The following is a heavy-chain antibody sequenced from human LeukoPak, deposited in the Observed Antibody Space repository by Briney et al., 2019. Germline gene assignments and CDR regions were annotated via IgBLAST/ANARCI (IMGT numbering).Heavy chain of an antibody. CDR3: AGVTMVRGAIHYYYYGMDV. D-gene: IGHD3-10*01. Sequence: GASVKVSCKASGYTFTSYDINCVRQATGQGLEWMGRMDPNSGNTGYAQKFQGRVTMTRNTSISTAYMELSSLRSEDTAVYYCAGVTMVRGAIHYYYYGMDVWGQGTTVTVSS. CDR1: GYTFTSYD. CDR2: MDPNSGNT. V-gene: IGHV1-8*01. J-gene: IGHJ6*02.